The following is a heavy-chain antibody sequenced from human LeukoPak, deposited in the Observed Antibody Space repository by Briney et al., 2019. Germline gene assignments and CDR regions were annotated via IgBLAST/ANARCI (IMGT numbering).Heavy chain of an antibody. J-gene: IGHJ4*02. Sequence: PGGSLRLSCAASGSTFSNYGMNWVRQAPGKGLEWVSAISGSGGSTYYADSVKGRFTISRDNSKNTLYLQMNSLRAEDTAVYYCAKSRGYCSGGNCYPFDSWGQGTLVTVSS. CDR3: AKSRGYCSGGNCYPFDS. CDR2: ISGSGGST. V-gene: IGHV3-23*01. D-gene: IGHD2-15*01. CDR1: GSTFSNYG.